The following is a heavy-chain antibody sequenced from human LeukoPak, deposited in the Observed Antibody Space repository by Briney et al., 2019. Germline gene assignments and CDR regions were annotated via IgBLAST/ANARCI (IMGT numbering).Heavy chain of an antibody. J-gene: IGHJ4*02. Sequence: GGSLRLSCAASGFAFSSYAMSWVRQAPGKGLEWVSAISGSGGSTYYADSVKGRFTISRDNSKNTLYLQMNSLRAEDTAVYYCAKASWVAVAGHSDYWGQGTLVTVSS. CDR1: GFAFSSYA. V-gene: IGHV3-23*01. CDR3: AKASWVAVAGHSDY. CDR2: ISGSGGST. D-gene: IGHD6-19*01.